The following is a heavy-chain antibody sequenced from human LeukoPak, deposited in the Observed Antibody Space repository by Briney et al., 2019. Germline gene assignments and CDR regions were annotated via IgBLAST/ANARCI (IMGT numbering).Heavy chain of an antibody. J-gene: IGHJ4*02. CDR3: ARDLPSPYYYDSSGYYTFDY. D-gene: IGHD3-22*01. V-gene: IGHV3-48*04. Sequence: GGSLRLSCAASGFTFSSYSMNWVRQAPGKGLEWGSYISGSSSTIYYADSVKGRFTISRDNAKNSLYLQMNSLRAEDTAVYYCARDLPSPYYYDSSGYYTFDYWGQGTLVTVSS. CDR2: ISGSSSTI. CDR1: GFTFSSYS.